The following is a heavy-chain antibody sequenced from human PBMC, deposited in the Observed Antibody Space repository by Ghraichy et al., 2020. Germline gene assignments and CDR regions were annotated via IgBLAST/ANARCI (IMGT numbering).Heavy chain of an antibody. CDR1: GFTFSSYN. CDR2: ISSSSSYI. V-gene: IGHV3-21*01. Sequence: GGSLRLSCAASGFTFSSYNMNWVRQAPGKGLEWVSSISSSSSYIYSADSVKGRFTISRDNAKKSLYLQMNSLRAEDTAVYYCARGGPAATFDAFDIWGQGTMVTVSS. J-gene: IGHJ3*02. CDR3: ARGGPAATFDAFDI. D-gene: IGHD2-2*01.